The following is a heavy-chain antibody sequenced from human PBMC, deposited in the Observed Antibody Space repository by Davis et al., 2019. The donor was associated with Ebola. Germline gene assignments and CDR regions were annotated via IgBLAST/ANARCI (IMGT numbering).Heavy chain of an antibody. CDR1: GYSISSGYY. J-gene: IGHJ4*02. CDR2: IYHSGST. V-gene: IGHV4-38-2*01. Sequence: SETLSLTCAVSGYSISSGYYWGWIRQPPGKGLEWIGSIYHSGSTYYNPYLKSRVTISVDTSKNQFSLKLSSVTSADTAVYYCARREWELPFDYWGQGTLVTVSS. CDR3: ARREWELPFDY. D-gene: IGHD1-26*01.